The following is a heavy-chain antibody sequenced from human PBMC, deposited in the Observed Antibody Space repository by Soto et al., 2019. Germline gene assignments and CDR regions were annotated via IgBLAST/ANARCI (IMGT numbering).Heavy chain of an antibody. CDR3: ARVLSPQGRAPTFYYGMDV. D-gene: IGHD3-9*01. CDR1: CGSISSGGYY. Sequence: SETLSLTCTVSCGSISSGGYYWSWIRQHPGKGLEWIGYIYYSGSTYYNPSLKSRVTISVDTSKNQFSLKLSSVTAADTAVYYCARVLSPQGRAPTFYYGMDVWGQGTTVTVSS. CDR2: IYYSGST. V-gene: IGHV4-31*03. J-gene: IGHJ6*02.